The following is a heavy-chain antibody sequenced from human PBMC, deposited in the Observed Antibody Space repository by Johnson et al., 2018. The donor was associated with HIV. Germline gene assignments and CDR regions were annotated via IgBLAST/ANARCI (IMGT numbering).Heavy chain of an antibody. CDR1: GFSFGDYA. V-gene: IGHV3-49*03. CDR2: IRSKAYGGTT. CDR3: AKDRAHSSNYLDAFDI. D-gene: IGHD3-22*01. Sequence: VQLLESGGGLVQPGRSLRLSCSASGFSFGDYAMNWFRQAPGKGLEWVGFIRSKAYGGTTEYAASVKGRFTISRDDSKNTLYLQMSSLRAEDMAVYYCAKDRAHSSNYLDAFDIWGQGTIVTVSS. J-gene: IGHJ3*02.